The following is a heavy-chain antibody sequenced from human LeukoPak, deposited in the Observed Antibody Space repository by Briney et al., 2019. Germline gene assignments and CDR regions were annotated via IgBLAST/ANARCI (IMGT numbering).Heavy chain of an antibody. Sequence: SETLSLTCTVSGGSISIYYWSWIRQPAGKGLEWIGRIYTSGSTNYNPSLKSRVTMSVDTSKNQFSLKLSSVTAADTAVYYCAREATRSGSSDYYHFVYWGQGTLVTVSS. J-gene: IGHJ4*02. CDR3: AREATRSGSSDYYHFVY. V-gene: IGHV4-4*07. CDR2: IYTSGST. CDR1: GGSISIYY. D-gene: IGHD3-22*01.